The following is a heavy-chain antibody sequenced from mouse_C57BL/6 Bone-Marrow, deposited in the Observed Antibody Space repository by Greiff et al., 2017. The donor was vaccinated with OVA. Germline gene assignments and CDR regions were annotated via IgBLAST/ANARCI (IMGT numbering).Heavy chain of an antibody. J-gene: IGHJ3*01. V-gene: IGHV2-6*01. CDR1: GFSLTSYG. CDR3: ARLLLPLAY. D-gene: IGHD1-1*01. Sequence: VQLQESGPGLVAPSQSLSITCTVSGFSLTSYGVDWVRQSPGRGLEWLGVIWGVGSTNYNSALISRLSISKDNTKSQVVLKMNSLQTDDTAMYYCARLLLPLAYWGQGTLVTVSA. CDR2: IWGVGST.